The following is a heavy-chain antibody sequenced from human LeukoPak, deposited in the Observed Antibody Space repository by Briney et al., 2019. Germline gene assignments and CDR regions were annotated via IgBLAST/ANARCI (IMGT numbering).Heavy chain of an antibody. CDR1: GSTFSSYA. J-gene: IGHJ4*02. CDR3: AKVRWLPHFDY. D-gene: IGHD5-12*01. CDR2: ISGSGGST. Sequence: PGGSLRLSCAASGSTFSSYAVSWVRQAPGKGLGWVSAISGSGGSTYYADCVKGRFTISRDNSKNTLYLQMNSLRAEDTAVYYCAKVRWLPHFDYWGQGTLVTVSS. V-gene: IGHV3-23*01.